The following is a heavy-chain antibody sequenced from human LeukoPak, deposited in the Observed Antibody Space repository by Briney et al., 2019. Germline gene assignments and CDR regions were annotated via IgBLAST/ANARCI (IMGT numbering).Heavy chain of an antibody. J-gene: IGHJ4*02. CDR3: AKDRYCSGGGCYSASEY. V-gene: IGHV3-23*01. Sequence: GGSLRLSCAASGFTFSSYAMSWVRQAPGKGLEWVSGISGSGGSTYYADSVKGRFTISRDNSKNTLYLQMNRLRAEDTAVYYCAKDRYCSGGGCYSASEYWGQGTLVTVSS. CDR1: GFTFSSYA. CDR2: ISGSGGST. D-gene: IGHD2-15*01.